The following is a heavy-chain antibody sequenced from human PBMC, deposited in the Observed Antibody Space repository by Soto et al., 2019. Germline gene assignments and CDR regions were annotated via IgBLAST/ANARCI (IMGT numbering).Heavy chain of an antibody. CDR2: ISGSGGST. Sequence: EVQLLESGGGLVQPGGSLRLSCAASGFTFSSYAMSWVRQAPGKGLEWVSAISGSGGSTYYADSVKGRFTISRDNSKNTLYLQMNSLRAEDTAVYYCARDFTVVVVAATWGRFDYWGQGTLVTVSS. J-gene: IGHJ4*02. CDR3: ARDFTVVVVAATWGRFDY. V-gene: IGHV3-23*01. D-gene: IGHD2-15*01. CDR1: GFTFSSYA.